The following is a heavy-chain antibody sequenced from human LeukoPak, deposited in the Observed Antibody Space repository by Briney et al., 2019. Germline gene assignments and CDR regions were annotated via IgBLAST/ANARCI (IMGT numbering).Heavy chain of an antibody. J-gene: IGHJ5*02. CDR1: GGSFSGYY. CDR3: ARENSITMVRGVIMRNNWFDP. D-gene: IGHD3-10*01. Sequence: PSETLSLTCAVYGGSFSGYYWSWIRQPPGKGLEWIGEINHSGSTNYNPSLKSRVTISVDTSKNQFSLKLSSVTAADTAVYYCARENSITMVRGVIMRNNWFDPRGQGTLVTVSS. CDR2: INHSGST. V-gene: IGHV4-34*01.